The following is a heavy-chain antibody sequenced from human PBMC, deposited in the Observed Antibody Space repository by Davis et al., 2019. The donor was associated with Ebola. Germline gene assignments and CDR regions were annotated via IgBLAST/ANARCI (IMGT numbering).Heavy chain of an antibody. D-gene: IGHD3-16*01. CDR2: INHSGST. Sequence: ESLKISCAASGFTFSSYWMSWIRQPPGKGLEWIGEINHSGSTNYNPSLKSRVTISVDTSKNQFSLKLSSVTAADTAVYYCARGMGVKNDAFDIWGQGTMVTVSS. J-gene: IGHJ3*02. CDR1: GFTFSSYW. V-gene: IGHV4-34*01. CDR3: ARGMGVKNDAFDI.